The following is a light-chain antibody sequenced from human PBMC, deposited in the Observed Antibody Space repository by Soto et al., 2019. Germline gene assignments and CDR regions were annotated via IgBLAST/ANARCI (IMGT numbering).Light chain of an antibody. CDR2: EVN. Sequence: QSALTQPASVSGSPGQSMTISCTGTSSYVGSDNLVSWFQQHPGKAPKLMIYEVNKRPSGVSNRFSGSKSGNTASLTISGLQAEDEADYYCSSARSYIHVVFGGGTQLTVL. V-gene: IGLV2-23*02. J-gene: IGLJ2*01. CDR3: SSARSYIHVV. CDR1: SSYVGSDNL.